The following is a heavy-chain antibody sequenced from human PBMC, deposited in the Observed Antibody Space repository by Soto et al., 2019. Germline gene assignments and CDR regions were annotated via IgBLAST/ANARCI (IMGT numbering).Heavy chain of an antibody. J-gene: IGHJ4*02. D-gene: IGHD3-3*01. V-gene: IGHV4-39*01. CDR2: IYYSGST. CDR3: ARAQLPEIFGVVDNGGDLAY. Sequence: SETLSLTCTVSGGSISSSSYYWGWIRQPPGKGLEWIGSIYYSGSTYYNPSLKSRVTISVDTSKNQFSLKLSSVTAADTAVYNCARAQLPEIFGVVDNGGDLAYWAQGTLVTVSS. CDR1: GGSISSSSYY.